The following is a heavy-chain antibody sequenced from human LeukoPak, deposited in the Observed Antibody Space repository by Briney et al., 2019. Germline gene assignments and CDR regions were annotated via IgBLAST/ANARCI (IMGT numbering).Heavy chain of an antibody. CDR2: INHSGST. V-gene: IGHV4-34*01. J-gene: IGHJ5*02. Sequence: SETLSLTCAVYGGSFSGYYWSWIRQPPGKGLEWIGEINHSGSTNYNPSLKSRVIISVDTSKNQFSLKLTSVIAADTAVYYCARRGEQVYPNWYDPWGQGTLVTVSS. D-gene: IGHD1/OR15-1a*01. CDR3: ARRGEQVYPNWYDP. CDR1: GGSFSGYY.